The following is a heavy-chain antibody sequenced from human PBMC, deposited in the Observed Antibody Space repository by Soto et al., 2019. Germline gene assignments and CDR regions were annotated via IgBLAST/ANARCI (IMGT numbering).Heavy chain of an antibody. V-gene: IGHV1-18*01. J-gene: IGHJ6*03. CDR2: ISADNGNT. CDR3: ARDRGVAPPVAGNTHYYYYMDV. Sequence: QDQLVQSGVEVKKPGASVKVSCKASGYSFTNYGITWVRQAPGQGFEWMGWISADNGNTNSAQKFQGRVTLTTDASTSTAYLELRSLRSDDTAVYYCARDRGVAPPVAGNTHYYYYMDVWGKGTTVTVSS. D-gene: IGHD6-19*01. CDR1: GYSFTNYG.